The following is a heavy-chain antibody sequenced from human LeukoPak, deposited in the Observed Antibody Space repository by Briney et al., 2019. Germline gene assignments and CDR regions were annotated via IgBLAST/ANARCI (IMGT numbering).Heavy chain of an antibody. CDR2: IIPIFGTA. D-gene: IGHD2-2*01. CDR3: ARDKPAAIRRYYYYGMDV. CDR1: GGTFSSYA. Sequence: GVSVKVSCKASGGTFSSYAISWVRQAPGQGLEWMGGIIPIFGTANYAQKFQGRVTITADESTSTAYMELSSLRSEDTAVYYCARDKPAAIRRYYYYGMDVWGQGTTVTVSS. J-gene: IGHJ6*02. V-gene: IGHV1-69*13.